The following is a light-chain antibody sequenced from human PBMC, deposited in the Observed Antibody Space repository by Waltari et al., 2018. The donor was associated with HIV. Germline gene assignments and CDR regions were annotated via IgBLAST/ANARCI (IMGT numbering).Light chain of an antibody. CDR1: SPNLGSNT. J-gene: IGLJ3*02. Sequence: QSVLTQPPSASGTPGQRVTISCSGSSPNLGSNTVNWYQQLPGTAPKLLNYSNNQRPSGVPDRFSGSKSGTSASLAISGLQSEDEADYYCATWDDSLNGRWVFGGGTKLTVL. CDR3: ATWDDSLNGRWV. V-gene: IGLV1-44*01. CDR2: SNN.